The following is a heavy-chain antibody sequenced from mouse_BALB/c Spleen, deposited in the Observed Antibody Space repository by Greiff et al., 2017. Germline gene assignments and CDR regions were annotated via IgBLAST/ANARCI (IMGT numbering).Heavy chain of an antibody. D-gene: IGHD1-1*01. J-gene: IGHJ4*01. Sequence: QVTLKVSGPGILQPSQTLSLTCSFSGFSLSTYGIGVGWIRQPSGKGLEWLAHIWWNDNKYYNTALKSRLTISKDTSNNQVFLKIASVDTADTATYYCARSLTVVAMDYWGQGTSVTVSS. CDR3: ARSLTVVAMDY. CDR1: GFSLSTYGIG. V-gene: IGHV8-11*01. CDR2: IWWNDNK.